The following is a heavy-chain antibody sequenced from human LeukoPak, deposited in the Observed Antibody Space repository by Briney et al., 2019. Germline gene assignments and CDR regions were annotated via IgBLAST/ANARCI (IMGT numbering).Heavy chain of an antibody. CDR2: IYYSGST. D-gene: IGHD3-22*01. J-gene: IGHJ4*02. Sequence: SETLCLTCTVSGGSISSSSYYWGWIRQPPGKGLEWIGSIYYSGSTYYNPSLKSRVTIPLHTSQNQFSLKLSSVTAADTAVYYCARLSLTYYYDSSGYMFDYWGQGTLVTVS. CDR3: ARLSLTYYYDSSGYMFDY. CDR1: GGSISSSSYY. V-gene: IGHV4-39*01.